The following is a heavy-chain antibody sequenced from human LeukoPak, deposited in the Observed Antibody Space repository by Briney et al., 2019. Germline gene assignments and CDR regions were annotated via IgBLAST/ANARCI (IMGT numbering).Heavy chain of an antibody. D-gene: IGHD3-3*01. Sequence: ASVKVSCKASGYTFTGYYMHWVRQARGQGLEWMGWINPNSGGTNYAQKFQGRVTMTRDTSISTAYMELSRPRSDDTAVYYCARDYDFWSGYSNYYYYMDVWGKGTTATVSS. V-gene: IGHV1-2*02. J-gene: IGHJ6*03. CDR2: INPNSGGT. CDR1: GYTFTGYY. CDR3: ARDYDFWSGYSNYYYYMDV.